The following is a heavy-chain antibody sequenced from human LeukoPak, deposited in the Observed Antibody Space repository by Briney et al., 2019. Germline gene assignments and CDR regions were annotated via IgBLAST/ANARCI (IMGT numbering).Heavy chain of an antibody. CDR1: GFIFSTYT. CDR3: ARSSGTYFPFEY. V-gene: IGHV3-21*01. J-gene: IGHJ4*02. D-gene: IGHD1-26*01. CDR2: ISSSNSYI. Sequence: GGSLRLSCAASGFIFSTYTMNWVRQAPGKGLEWVSSISSSNSYIYYADSVKGRFTISRDNAKNSLYLHVNSLRAEDTAVYYCARSSGTYFPFEYWGQGTLVTVSS.